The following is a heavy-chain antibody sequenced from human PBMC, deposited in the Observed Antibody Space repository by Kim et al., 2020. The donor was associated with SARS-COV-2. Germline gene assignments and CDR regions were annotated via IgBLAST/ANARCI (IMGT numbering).Heavy chain of an antibody. V-gene: IGHV3-11*05. CDR3: AIGTLEVIVTVGDYGDL. Sequence: GGSLRLSCAGSGFTFSIYYMSWIRQATGKGLEWVSYISSRSTFTMYADSVMGRFTISRDNSKNSLYLQINRLGLEDTAVYYCAIGTLEVIVTVGDYGDL. CDR1: GFTFSIYY. J-gene: IGHJ2*01. D-gene: IGHD2-21*01. CDR2: ISSRSTFT.